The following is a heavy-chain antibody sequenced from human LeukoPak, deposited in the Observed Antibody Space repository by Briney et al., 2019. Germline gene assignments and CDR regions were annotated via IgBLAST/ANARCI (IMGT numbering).Heavy chain of an antibody. J-gene: IGHJ4*02. CDR1: GFTFSNSA. CDR2: IKQDGSEK. CDR3: AREGRVTGYDFDC. V-gene: IGHV3-7*01. D-gene: IGHD5-12*01. Sequence: GGSLRLSCAASGFTFSNSAMSWVRQAPGKGLEWVANIKQDGSEKNYVDSVKGRFTISRDNAENSLFLQMNSLRVEDTAVYYCAREGRVTGYDFDCWGQGTLVTVSS.